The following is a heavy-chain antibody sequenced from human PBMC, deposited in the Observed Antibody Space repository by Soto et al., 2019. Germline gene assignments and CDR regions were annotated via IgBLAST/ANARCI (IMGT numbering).Heavy chain of an antibody. CDR2: MNPNSGNT. D-gene: IGHD3-22*01. J-gene: IGHJ4*02. CDR3: ARGGYYYDSSAYYRPFDY. Sequence: QVQLVQSGAEVKKPGASVKVSCKASGYTFTSYDINWVRQATGQGLEWMGWMNPNSGNTGYAQKFQGRVTMNRDTSISTAYMELSSLRSEDTAVYYCARGGYYYDSSAYYRPFDYWGQGTLVTVSS. CDR1: GYTFTSYD. V-gene: IGHV1-8*01.